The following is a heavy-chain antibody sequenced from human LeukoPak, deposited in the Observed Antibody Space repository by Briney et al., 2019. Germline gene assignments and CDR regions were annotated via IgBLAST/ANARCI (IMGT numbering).Heavy chain of an antibody. CDR1: GFTFSSYS. CDR2: ISSSSSYI. CDR3: ARDAFRLLVRGVITEFDY. J-gene: IGHJ4*02. D-gene: IGHD3-10*01. Sequence: PGGSLRLSCAASGFTFSSYSMNWVRQAPGKGLEWVSSISSSSSYIYYADSVKGRFTISRDNAKNSLYLQMNSPRDEDTAVYYCARDAFRLLVRGVITEFDYWGQGTLVTVSS. V-gene: IGHV3-21*01.